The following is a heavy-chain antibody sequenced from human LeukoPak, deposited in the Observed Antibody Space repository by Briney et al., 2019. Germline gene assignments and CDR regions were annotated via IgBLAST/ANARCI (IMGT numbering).Heavy chain of an antibody. Sequence: PGGSLRLSCAASGFTFSTYAMHWVRQAPGKGLEWVAIIWYDATKQYYADSVNGRFTISRDNAKNSLYLQMNSLRAEDTAVYYCARDSGIAVPTSYYYYGMDVWGQGTTVTVSS. V-gene: IGHV3-33*01. D-gene: IGHD2-2*01. CDR1: GFTFSTYA. CDR2: IWYDATKQ. J-gene: IGHJ6*02. CDR3: ARDSGIAVPTSYYYYGMDV.